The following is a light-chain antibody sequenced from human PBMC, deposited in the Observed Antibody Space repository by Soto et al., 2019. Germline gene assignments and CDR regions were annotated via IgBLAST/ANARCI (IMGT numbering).Light chain of an antibody. J-gene: IGKJ4*01. CDR1: QSVNSN. Sequence: EIVMTQSPVTLSVSPGDRATLSCRASQSVNSNLAWYQHKPGQTPKLRIYVASTRATGIPARFSGSGSGTEFTLTISSLQSEDFAVYYGQQYNVWPLTFGGGTKVEFK. CDR2: VAS. CDR3: QQYNVWPLT. V-gene: IGKV3-15*01.